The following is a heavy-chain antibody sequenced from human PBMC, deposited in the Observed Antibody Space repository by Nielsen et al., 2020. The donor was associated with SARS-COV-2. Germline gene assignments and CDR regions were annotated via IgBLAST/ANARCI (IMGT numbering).Heavy chain of an antibody. CDR2: IYTDGST. CDR1: GFTISSSF. V-gene: IGHV3-66*01. D-gene: IGHD7-27*01. CDR3: ARDNWGRMDV. Sequence: GESLKISCGASGFTISSSFMSWVRQAAGKGLDWVSVIYTDGSTSYADSVKGRFTVSRDNSKNTLYLQMNSLRAEDTAMYYCARDNWGRMDVWGQGITVTVSS. J-gene: IGHJ6*02.